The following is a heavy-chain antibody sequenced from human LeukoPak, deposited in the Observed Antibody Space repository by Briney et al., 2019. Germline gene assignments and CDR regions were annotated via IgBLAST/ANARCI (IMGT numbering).Heavy chain of an antibody. CDR2: IYYSGST. CDR3: ARTYSYGYGIYFDY. D-gene: IGHD5-18*01. V-gene: IGHV4-39*07. Sequence: SETLSLTCTVSGGSISSSSYYWGWIRQPPGKGLEWIGSIYYSGSTNYNPSLKSRVTISVDTSKNQFSLKLSSVTAADTAVYYCARTYSYGYGIYFDYWGQGTLVTVSS. J-gene: IGHJ4*02. CDR1: GGSISSSSYY.